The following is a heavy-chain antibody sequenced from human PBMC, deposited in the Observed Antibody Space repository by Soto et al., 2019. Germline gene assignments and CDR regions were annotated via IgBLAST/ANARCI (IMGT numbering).Heavy chain of an antibody. CDR3: ARGVGSGTYYDQYNWFDP. Sequence: ASVKVSCKTSGGTKSSYAVSWVRQAPGQGLEWMGWINTYNGNTNHAQKLQGRVTMTTDTSTSTAYMELRSLRSDDTAVYYCARGVGSGTYYDQYNWFDPWGQGTLVTVSS. D-gene: IGHD3-10*01. J-gene: IGHJ5*02. V-gene: IGHV1-18*01. CDR2: INTYNGNT. CDR1: GGTKSSYA.